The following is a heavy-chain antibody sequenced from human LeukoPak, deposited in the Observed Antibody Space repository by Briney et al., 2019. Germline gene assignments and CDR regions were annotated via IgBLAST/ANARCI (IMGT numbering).Heavy chain of an antibody. D-gene: IGHD6-6*01. J-gene: IGHJ4*02. CDR2: ISSSSTHI. V-gene: IGHV3-21*01. CDR1: GFTLSSYS. Sequence: PGGSLRLSCAASGFTLSSYSMNWVRQAPGKGLEWVSYISSSSTHIYYADSVKGRFTISRDNARNSLYLQMNSLRAEDTAIYYCARSEHSSSSFDYWGQGTLVTLSS. CDR3: ARSEHSSSSFDY.